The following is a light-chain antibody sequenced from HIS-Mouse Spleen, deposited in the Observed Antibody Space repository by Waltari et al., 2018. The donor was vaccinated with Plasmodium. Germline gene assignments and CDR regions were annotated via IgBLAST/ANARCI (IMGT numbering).Light chain of an antibody. J-gene: IGKJ3*01. V-gene: IGKV1-33*01. CDR1: QDISNY. CDR3: QQYDNLPPLFT. Sequence: DIQMTQSPSSLSASVGARVTITSQASQDISNYLNWYQQKPGKAPKLLIYDASNLETGVPSRFSGSGSGTDFTFTISSLQPEDIATYYCQQYDNLPPLFTFGPGTKVDIK. CDR2: DAS.